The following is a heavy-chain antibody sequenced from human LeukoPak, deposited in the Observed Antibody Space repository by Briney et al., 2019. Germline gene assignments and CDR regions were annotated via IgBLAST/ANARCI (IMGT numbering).Heavy chain of an antibody. CDR2: IYYSGST. D-gene: IGHD3-10*01. Sequence: TSETLSLTCAVYGGSFSSYYWSWIRQPPGKGLEWIGYIYYSGSTNYNPSLKSRVTISVDTSKNQFSLKLSSVTAADTAVYYCARGGYGSVQWVHAFDIWGQGTMVTVSS. CDR3: ARGGYGSVQWVHAFDI. J-gene: IGHJ3*02. V-gene: IGHV4-59*01. CDR1: GGSFSSYY.